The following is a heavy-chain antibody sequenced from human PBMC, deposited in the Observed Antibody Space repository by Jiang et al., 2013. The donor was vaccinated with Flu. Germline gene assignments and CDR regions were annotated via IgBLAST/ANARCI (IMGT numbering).Heavy chain of an antibody. CDR1: GGTFSSYA. J-gene: IGHJ6*02. CDR2: IIPIFGTA. V-gene: IGHV1-69*01. D-gene: IGHD2-21*02. CDR3: ATHGTVVTAEAYLSSMDV. Sequence: SGAEVKKPGSSVKVSCKASGGTFSSYAISWVRQAPGQGLEWMGGIIPIFGTANYAQKFQGRVTITADESTSTAYMELSSLRSEDTAVYYCATHGTVVTAEAYLSSMDVWGQGTTVTVSS.